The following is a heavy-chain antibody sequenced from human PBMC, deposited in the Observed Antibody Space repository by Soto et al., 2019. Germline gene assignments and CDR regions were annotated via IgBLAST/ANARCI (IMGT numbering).Heavy chain of an antibody. CDR3: ARGHSTSPNWFDP. CDR1: GFTFSNYW. Sequence: EVQLVESGGGLVQPGGSLRLSCAASGFTFSNYWMSWVRQAPGKGLERVANIKVDGSAKYYVDSVKGRFTISRDNAKNSLYLQMNSLRGEDTAVYYCARGHSTSPNWFDPWGQGTLVTVSS. D-gene: IGHD6-6*01. CDR2: IKVDGSAK. J-gene: IGHJ5*02. V-gene: IGHV3-7*03.